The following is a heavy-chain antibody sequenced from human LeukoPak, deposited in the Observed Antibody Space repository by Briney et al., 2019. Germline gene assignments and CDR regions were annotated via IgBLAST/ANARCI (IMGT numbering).Heavy chain of an antibody. J-gene: IGHJ4*02. V-gene: IGHV4-39*06. CDR3: ARVFDS. CDR1: GGSVSTSDYC. Sequence: SETLSLTCTVSGGSVSTSDYCWGWLRQSPVKGLEWIGDAFYTGKTNYNPSLRGRATISIDTSKNHPLKLTYVTAADSAVYYCARVFDSWGQGTLVTVSS. CDR2: AFYTGKT.